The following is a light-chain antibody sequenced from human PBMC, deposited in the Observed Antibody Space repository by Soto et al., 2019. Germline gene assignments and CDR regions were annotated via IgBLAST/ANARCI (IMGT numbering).Light chain of an antibody. J-gene: IGLJ1*01. CDR2: DVT. CDR3: CSYTSSNTYV. CDR1: SSDVGGFDY. V-gene: IGLV2-14*03. Sequence: QSVLTQPASVSGSLGQSITISCTGTSSDVGGFDYVSWYQHQPGKAPKLIIYDVTSRPSGVSSHFSGSKSGNTASLTISGLLAEDEADYHCCSYTSSNTYVFGTGTEVTVL.